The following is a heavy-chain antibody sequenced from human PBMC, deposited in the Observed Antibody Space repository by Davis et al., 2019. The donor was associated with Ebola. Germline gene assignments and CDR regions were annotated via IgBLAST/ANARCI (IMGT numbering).Heavy chain of an antibody. Sequence: GGSLRLSCAASGFTFDDYGMSWVRQAPGKGLEWVAVISYDGSNKYYADSVKGRFTISRDNSKNTLYLQMNSLRAEDTAVYYCARAPGQYYYGSGSYYRPPPDYWGQGTLVTVSS. CDR2: ISYDGSNK. V-gene: IGHV3-30*03. D-gene: IGHD3-10*01. CDR1: GFTFDDYG. J-gene: IGHJ4*02. CDR3: ARAPGQYYYGSGSYYRPPPDY.